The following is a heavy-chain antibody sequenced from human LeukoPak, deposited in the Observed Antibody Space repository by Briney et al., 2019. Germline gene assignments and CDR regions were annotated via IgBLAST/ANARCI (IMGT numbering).Heavy chain of an antibody. D-gene: IGHD6-13*01. CDR1: GGSISGDY. Sequence: SETLSLTCSVSGGSISGDYWSWIRQPPGKGLQWIAFISYSGSPDYNPSLKSRVTISIDTSKNHFSLKLTSVTSADTAVYHCARGGASSRYFDFWGQGTLVTVSS. J-gene: IGHJ4*02. V-gene: IGHV4-59*01. CDR2: ISYSGSP. CDR3: ARGGASSRYFDF.